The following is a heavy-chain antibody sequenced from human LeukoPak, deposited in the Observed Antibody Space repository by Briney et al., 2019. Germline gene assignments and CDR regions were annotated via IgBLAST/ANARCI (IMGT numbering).Heavy chain of an antibody. CDR3: ARGSRDYDLDY. V-gene: IGHV1-8*03. Sequence: ASVKVSCMASGYTFTSYDINWVRQATGQGLEWMGWMNPNSGNTGYAQKFQGRVTITRNTSISTAYMELSSLRSEDTAVYYCARGSRDYDLDYWGQGTLVTVSS. CDR2: MNPNSGNT. D-gene: IGHD3-3*01. CDR1: GYTFTSYD. J-gene: IGHJ4*02.